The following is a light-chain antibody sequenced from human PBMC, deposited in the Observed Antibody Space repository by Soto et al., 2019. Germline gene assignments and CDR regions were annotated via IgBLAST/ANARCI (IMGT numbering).Light chain of an antibody. V-gene: IGKV3-15*01. J-gene: IGKJ1*01. CDR3: QQYTFWPQT. CDR2: GAS. CDR1: QSVSSN. Sequence: EVVMTQSPATLSVSPGERATLSCRASQSVSSNLAWYQQKPGQSPRLLIYGASTRATAIPARFSGSGSGTEFTLTISSLQSEDFAVYYCQQYTFWPQTFGQGTKVDIK.